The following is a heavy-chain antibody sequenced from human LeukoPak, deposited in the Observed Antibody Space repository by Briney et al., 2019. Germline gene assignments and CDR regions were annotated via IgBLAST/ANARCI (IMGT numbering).Heavy chain of an antibody. V-gene: IGHV4-59*12. Sequence: SETLSLTCTVSGGSISSYYWSWIRQPPGKGLEWIGSIYYSGSTYFNPSLKSRVTISVDTSKNQFSLKLSSVTAADTAVYYCARDGDYSSGPLGWFDPWGQGTLVTVSS. CDR2: IYYSGST. D-gene: IGHD6-19*01. CDR3: ARDGDYSSGPLGWFDP. J-gene: IGHJ5*02. CDR1: GGSISSYY.